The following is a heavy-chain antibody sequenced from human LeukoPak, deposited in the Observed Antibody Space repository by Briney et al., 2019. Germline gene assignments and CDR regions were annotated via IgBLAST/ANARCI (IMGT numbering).Heavy chain of an antibody. J-gene: IGHJ4*02. CDR1: GFTFSSYW. D-gene: IGHD3-10*01. V-gene: IGHV3-74*01. Sequence: GGSLRLSCAASGFTFSSYWMHWVRQAPGKGLVWVSRINSDGSSTSYADSVKGRFTISRDNAKNTLYLQMNSLRAEDTAVYYRARDSMVRGPPDYWGQGTLVTVSS. CDR2: INSDGSST. CDR3: ARDSMVRGPPDY.